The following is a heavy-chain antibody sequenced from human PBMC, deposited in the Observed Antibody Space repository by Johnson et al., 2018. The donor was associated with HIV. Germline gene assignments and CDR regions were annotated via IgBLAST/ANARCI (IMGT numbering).Heavy chain of an antibody. V-gene: IGHV3-33*05. CDR2: ASYDGSNE. CDR1: GIRLRSYV. J-gene: IGHJ3*02. CDR3: AKDRHYYGGNSALSFDI. Sequence: QVQLVESGGGVVQPGMSLRLSCAASGIRLRSYVMHWVRQAPGTGLEWVAGASYDGSNEYYEDSVKGRFTISRDNSKNTLFLQMNSLRAEDTAVYYCAKDRHYYGGNSALSFDIWGQGTMVIVSS. D-gene: IGHD4-23*01.